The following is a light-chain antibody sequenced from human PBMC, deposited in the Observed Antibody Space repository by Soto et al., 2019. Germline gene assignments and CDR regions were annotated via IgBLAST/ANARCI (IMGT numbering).Light chain of an antibody. CDR1: QSLLQSNGFNY. J-gene: IGKJ2*01. CDR3: MQALQTPT. CDR2: LGS. Sequence: DIVMTQSPLSLPVTPGEPASISCRSSQSLLQSNGFNYLDWYLQKPGQSPHLLVYLGSNRASGVPDRFSGSGSGTDFTLKISRVEAEDVGVYYCMQALQTPTFGQGTKLEIK. V-gene: IGKV2-28*01.